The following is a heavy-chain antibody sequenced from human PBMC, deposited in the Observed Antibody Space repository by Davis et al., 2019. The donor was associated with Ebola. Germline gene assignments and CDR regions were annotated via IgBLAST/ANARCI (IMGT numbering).Heavy chain of an antibody. J-gene: IGHJ4*02. D-gene: IGHD6-19*01. CDR1: GGTFSSYA. CDR3: ARGHSSATGGDDY. Sequence: AASVKVSCKASGGTFSSYAISWVRQAPGQGLEWMGGIIPIFGTANYAQKFQGRVTITADKSTSTAYMELSSLRSEDTAVYYCARGHSSATGGDDYWGQGTLVTVSS. CDR2: IIPIFGTA. V-gene: IGHV1-69*06.